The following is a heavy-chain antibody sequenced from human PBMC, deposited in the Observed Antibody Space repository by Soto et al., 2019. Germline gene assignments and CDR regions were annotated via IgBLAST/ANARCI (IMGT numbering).Heavy chain of an antibody. CDR3: AQARHYYGSVPQGVVDY. CDR1: GFTFSSYG. V-gene: IGHV3-30*18. CDR2: ISYDGSNK. Sequence: QVQLVESGGGVVQPGRSLRLSCAASGFTFSSYGMHWVRQAPGKGLERVAVISYDGSNKYYADSVKGRFTISRDNSKNTLYLHMNSLRSEDTAVYYCAQARHYYGSVPQGVVDYWGQGTLVTVSA. D-gene: IGHD3-10*01. J-gene: IGHJ4*02.